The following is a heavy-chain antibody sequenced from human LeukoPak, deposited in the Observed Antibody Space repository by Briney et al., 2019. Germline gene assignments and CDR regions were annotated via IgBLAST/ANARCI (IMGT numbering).Heavy chain of an antibody. CDR2: IHSSGNS. V-gene: IGHV4-39*01. J-gene: IGHJ6*02. Sequence: GTLSLTCPVSGGSISGTDLYWGWIRQLPGKGLERIGNIHSSGNSFCNPSLKSRVTISVDTSKNQFSLKLSSVTAADTAVYYCEKDSHLDVWGQGTTVTVSS. D-gene: IGHD2-15*01. CDR3: EKDSHLDV. CDR1: GGSISGTDLY.